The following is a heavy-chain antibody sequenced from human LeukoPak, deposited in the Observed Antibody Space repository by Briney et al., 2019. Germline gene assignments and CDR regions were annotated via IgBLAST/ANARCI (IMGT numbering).Heavy chain of an antibody. V-gene: IGHV3-23*01. CDR1: GFTFAKYA. D-gene: IGHD6-19*01. Sequence: PGGSLRLSCAASGFTFAKYAMSWVRQAPGKGLEWVSGVSGSGGFTYYADSVKGRFTISRDNSKNTLYMQMSSLRAEDTALYYCAKDTERFIAVAGTGFGGFDYWGQGTLVTVSS. CDR2: VSGSGGFT. J-gene: IGHJ4*02. CDR3: AKDTERFIAVAGTGFGGFDY.